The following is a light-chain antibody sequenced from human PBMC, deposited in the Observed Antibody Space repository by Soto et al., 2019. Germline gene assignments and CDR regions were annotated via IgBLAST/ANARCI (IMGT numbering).Light chain of an antibody. Sequence: EVVLTQSPATLSLSPGDRAALSCKASQSVHNFLAWYQQKPGQAPRLLIYGASNRAAGIPARFSGSGSGTDFTLTINSLEPEDFAVYYCQQYNKWLYTFGQGTRLEIK. V-gene: IGKV3-11*01. CDR1: QSVHNF. J-gene: IGKJ5*01. CDR3: QQYNKWLYT. CDR2: GAS.